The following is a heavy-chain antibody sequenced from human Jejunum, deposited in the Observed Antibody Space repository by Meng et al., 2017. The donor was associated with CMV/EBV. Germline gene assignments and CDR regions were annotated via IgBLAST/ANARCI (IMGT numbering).Heavy chain of an antibody. CDR2: NNVNTGGT. Sequence: TGSFMDWVRQAPGQGLEWMGFNNVNTGGTKSAQKLQGRVTMTRDTSISTAYIDLSRLGTDDTAVYYCVREGYYCTTNNCYKSFDYWGQGTRVTVSS. D-gene: IGHD2-2*02. V-gene: IGHV1-2*02. J-gene: IGHJ4*02. CDR1: TGSF. CDR3: VREGYYCTTNNCYKSFDY.